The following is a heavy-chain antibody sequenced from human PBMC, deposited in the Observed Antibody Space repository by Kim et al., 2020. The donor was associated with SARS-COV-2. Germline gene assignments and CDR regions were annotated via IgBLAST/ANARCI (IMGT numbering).Heavy chain of an antibody. CDR1: GDSVSSNSGT. V-gene: IGHV6-1*01. Sequence: SQTLSLTCAISGDSVSSNSGTWNWIRQSPSRGLEWLGRTYYRSKWYNEYAVSVKSRVTINPDTSKNQVSLQLNSVTPEDTAVYYCARQARQVAGSDSHGMDVWGQGTTVTVSS. CDR2: TYYRSKWYN. J-gene: IGHJ6*02. D-gene: IGHD6-19*01. CDR3: ARQARQVAGSDSHGMDV.